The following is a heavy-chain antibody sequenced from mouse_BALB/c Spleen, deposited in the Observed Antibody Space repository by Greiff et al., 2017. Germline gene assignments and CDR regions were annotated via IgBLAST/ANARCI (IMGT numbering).Heavy chain of an antibody. V-gene: IGHV2-9-2*01. CDR1: GFSLTSYD. CDR3: VRRFAY. Sequence: VHLVESGPGLVAPSQSLSITCTVSGFSLTSYDISWIRQPPGKGLEWLGVIWTGGGTNYNSAFMSRLSISKDNSKSQVFLKMNSLQTDDTAIYYCVRRFAYWGQGTLVTVSA. CDR2: IWTGGGT. J-gene: IGHJ3*01.